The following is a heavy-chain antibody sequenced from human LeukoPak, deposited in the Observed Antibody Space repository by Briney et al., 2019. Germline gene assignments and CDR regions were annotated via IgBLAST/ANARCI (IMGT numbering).Heavy chain of an antibody. CDR1: GGSISSGSYY. Sequence: PSETLSLTCTVSGGSISSGSYYWSWIRQPAGKGLEWIGRIYTSGSTNYNPSLKSRVTISVDTSKNQFSLKLSSVTAADTAVYYCARDSERGTYSKESLPNWFDPWGQGTLVAVSS. CDR3: ARDSERGTYSKESLPNWFDP. D-gene: IGHD4-11*01. CDR2: IYTSGST. V-gene: IGHV4-61*02. J-gene: IGHJ5*02.